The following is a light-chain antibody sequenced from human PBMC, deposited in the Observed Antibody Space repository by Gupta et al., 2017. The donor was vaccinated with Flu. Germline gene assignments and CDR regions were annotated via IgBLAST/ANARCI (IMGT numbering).Light chain of an antibody. CDR3: QQYNNWPPVT. V-gene: IGKV3-15*01. Sequence: EIVMTQSPATLSVSPGERVTLSCRASQSVSSNLAWYQQHPGQAPRLLIYGASTRATGIPARFSGSGSGTEFTLTITSLQSEDFAFYYCQQYNNWPPVTFGGGTKVEIK. CDR1: QSVSSN. CDR2: GAS. J-gene: IGKJ4*01.